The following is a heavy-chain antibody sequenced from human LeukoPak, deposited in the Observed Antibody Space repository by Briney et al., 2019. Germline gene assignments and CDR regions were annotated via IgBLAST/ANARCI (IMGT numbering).Heavy chain of an antibody. Sequence: GSVKVSCKASGYTFTDHYLHWVRQAPGQGLEWVGWIRPKSGETHYAQKFQGRVTMTRETSLRTAYLEVSGVRSDDTAVYYCARDHRWGPDYWGQGTLITVSS. CDR1: GYTFTDHY. J-gene: IGHJ4*02. CDR3: ARDHRWGPDY. CDR2: IRPKSGET. V-gene: IGHV1-2*02. D-gene: IGHD3-16*01.